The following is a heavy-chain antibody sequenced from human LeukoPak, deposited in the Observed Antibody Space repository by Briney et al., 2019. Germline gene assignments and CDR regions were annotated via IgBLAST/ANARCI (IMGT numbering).Heavy chain of an antibody. CDR2: IDPSDSYT. Sequence: GESLKMSCKGSGYSFTSYWISWVRQMPGKGLEWMGRIDPSDSYTNYSPSFQGHVTISADKSISTAYLQWSSLKASDTAMYYCAIKYYYYYGMDVWGQGTTVTVSS. J-gene: IGHJ6*02. V-gene: IGHV5-10-1*01. CDR3: AIKYYYYYGMDV. CDR1: GYSFTSYW.